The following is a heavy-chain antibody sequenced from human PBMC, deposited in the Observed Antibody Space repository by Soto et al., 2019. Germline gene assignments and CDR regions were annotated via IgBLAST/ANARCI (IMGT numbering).Heavy chain of an antibody. CDR3: ARVGYSYDY. CDR2: FIPDLDSA. J-gene: IGHJ4*02. Sequence: QVQLVQSGAEVKKPGSSVKVSCKASGGTFSNYGITWVRQAPGQGLEWVGGFIPDLDSANYAQTFQGRIRITADESTSTAYMELSSLRSEDTAVYYCARVGYSYDYWGQGTLVTVSS. CDR1: GGTFSNYG. D-gene: IGHD5-18*01. V-gene: IGHV1-69*12.